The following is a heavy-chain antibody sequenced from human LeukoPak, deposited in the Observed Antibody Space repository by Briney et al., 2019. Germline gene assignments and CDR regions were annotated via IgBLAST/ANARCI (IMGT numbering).Heavy chain of an antibody. Sequence: SETLSPTCAVYGGSFSGYYWSWIRQPPGKGLEWIGEINHSGSTNYNPSLKSRVTISVDTSKNQFSLKLSSVTAADTAVYYCARGAGTSAGDAFDIWGQGTMVTVSS. CDR2: INHSGST. D-gene: IGHD1-7*01. CDR1: GGSFSGYY. V-gene: IGHV4-34*01. J-gene: IGHJ3*02. CDR3: ARGAGTSAGDAFDI.